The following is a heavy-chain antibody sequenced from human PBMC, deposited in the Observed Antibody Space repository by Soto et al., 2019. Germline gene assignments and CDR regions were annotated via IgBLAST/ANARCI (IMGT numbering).Heavy chain of an antibody. J-gene: IGHJ6*02. Sequence: ASVKVSWKASGYTLIMYYIHWMRQAPGQGLEWMGLINPSGGSTTYAQKFQGRVTMTRDTSTSTVYMDLSSLRSEDTAVYYCANCYDDVSGRCDGTCYYDGMDVWGQGTMVTVSS. CDR2: INPSGGST. D-gene: IGHD3-10*01. CDR1: GYTLIMYY. V-gene: IGHV1-46*01. CDR3: ANCYDDVSGRCDGTCYYDGMDV.